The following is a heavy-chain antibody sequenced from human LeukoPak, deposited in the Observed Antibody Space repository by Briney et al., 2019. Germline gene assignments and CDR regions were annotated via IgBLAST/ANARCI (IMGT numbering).Heavy chain of an antibody. Sequence: GGSLRLSCAASGFTFSTYWMSWVRQAPGKGLEWVANIKQDGSEKYYVDSVKGRFTISRDNAKNLLYLQMNSLRAEDTAMYYCARDSAGNDYWGQGTLVTVSS. V-gene: IGHV3-7*01. CDR3: ARDSAGNDY. D-gene: IGHD6-13*01. J-gene: IGHJ4*02. CDR2: IKQDGSEK. CDR1: GFTFSTYW.